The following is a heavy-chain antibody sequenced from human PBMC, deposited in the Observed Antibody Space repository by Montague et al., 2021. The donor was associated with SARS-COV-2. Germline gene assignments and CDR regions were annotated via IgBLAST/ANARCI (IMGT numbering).Heavy chain of an antibody. D-gene: IGHD6-13*01. Sequence: SETLSPTCTVSGGSISSSSYYWGWIRQPPGKGLEWIGSIDYSWSTYYNRCLKSRVTISVDTSKNQFSLKLSSVTAADTAVYYCARVGRQQLVRLSGMDVWGQGTTVTVSS. CDR1: GGSISSSSYY. CDR2: IDYSWST. CDR3: ARVGRQQLVRLSGMDV. V-gene: IGHV4-39*07. J-gene: IGHJ6*02.